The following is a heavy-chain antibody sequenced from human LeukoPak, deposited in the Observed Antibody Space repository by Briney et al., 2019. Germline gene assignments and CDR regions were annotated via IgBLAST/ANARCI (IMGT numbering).Heavy chain of an antibody. J-gene: IGHJ4*02. CDR3: ARHRAAGWIGELLPIDY. D-gene: IGHD3-10*01. V-gene: IGHV4-38-2*01. CDR1: GYSISSGYY. Sequence: SETLSLTCAVSGYSISSGYYWGWIRQPPGKGLEWIGSIYHSGSTYYNPSLKSRVTISVDTSKNQFSLKLSSVTAADTAVYYCARHRAAGWIGELLPIDYWGQGTLVTVSS. CDR2: IYHSGST.